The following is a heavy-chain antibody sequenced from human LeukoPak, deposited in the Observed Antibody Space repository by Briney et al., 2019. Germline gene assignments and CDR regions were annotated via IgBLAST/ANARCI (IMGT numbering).Heavy chain of an antibody. V-gene: IGHV3-23*01. CDR3: PTNFWATNYYYGMDV. D-gene: IGHD3-3*01. J-gene: IGHJ6*02. CDR2: ISGSGDSV. Sequence: GGSLRLSCAASGFTFRNYAMAWVRQAPGKGLECVSAISGSGDSVGHADSVKGRFTISRDNAKNTLYLQMDNLRAEDTALYYCPTNFWATNYYYGMDVWRQGTTVRVS. CDR1: GFTFRNYA.